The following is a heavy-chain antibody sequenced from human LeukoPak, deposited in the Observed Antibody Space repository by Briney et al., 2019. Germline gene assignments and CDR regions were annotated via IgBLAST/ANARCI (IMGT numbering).Heavy chain of an antibody. CDR1: GGSISSGGYY. CDR2: IYYSGST. J-gene: IGHJ3*02. CDR3: ARKEVVITLDAFDI. Sequence: PSETLSLTCTVSGGSISSGGYYWSWIRQHPGKGLEWIGYIYYSGSTYYNPSLKSRVTISVDTSKNQFSLKLSSVTAADTAVYYYARKEVVITLDAFDIWGQGTMVTVSS. V-gene: IGHV4-31*03. D-gene: IGHD3-22*01.